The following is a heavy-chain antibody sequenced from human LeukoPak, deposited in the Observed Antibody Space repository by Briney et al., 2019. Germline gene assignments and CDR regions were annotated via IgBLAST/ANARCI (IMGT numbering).Heavy chain of an antibody. D-gene: IGHD6-13*01. Sequence: SSISSSSSYIYYAASVKGRFTISRDNAKNSLYLQMNSLRAEDTAVYYCARDRTAAGTPLDYWGQGTLVTVSS. J-gene: IGHJ4*02. CDR3: ARDRTAAGTPLDY. CDR2: ISSSSSYI. V-gene: IGHV3-21*01.